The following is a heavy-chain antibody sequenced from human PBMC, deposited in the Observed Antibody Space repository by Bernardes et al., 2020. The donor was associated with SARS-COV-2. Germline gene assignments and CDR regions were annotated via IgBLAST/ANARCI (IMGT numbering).Heavy chain of an antibody. CDR3: AHRLDWSDYGFDY. D-gene: IGHD4-17*01. CDR1: WFSLSPSGVA. J-gene: IGHJ4*02. Sequence: SGTTLLKPPHTLTLTCLFSWFSLSPSGVAVGWIRPPPGKALEWLALIYWDDDKRFSPSLKSRLTITKGTSENRVVLTMTNMDPVDTATYYCAHRLDWSDYGFDYWGQGTLVTVSS. V-gene: IGHV2-5*02. CDR2: IYWDDDK.